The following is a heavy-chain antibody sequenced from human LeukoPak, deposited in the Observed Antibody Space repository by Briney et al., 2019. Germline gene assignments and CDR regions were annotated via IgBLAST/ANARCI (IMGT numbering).Heavy chain of an antibody. Sequence: PSETLSLTCTVSGGSLSSFYWSWIRQPPGKGLEWIGYIYYSGSPNYNPSLKSRVTISVHTSKNQFSLKLSSVTAADTAVYYCARWPNCSSTSCPLDYWGQGTLVTVSS. CDR1: GGSLSSFY. J-gene: IGHJ4*02. CDR3: ARWPNCSSTSCPLDY. D-gene: IGHD2-2*01. V-gene: IGHV4-59*01. CDR2: IYYSGSP.